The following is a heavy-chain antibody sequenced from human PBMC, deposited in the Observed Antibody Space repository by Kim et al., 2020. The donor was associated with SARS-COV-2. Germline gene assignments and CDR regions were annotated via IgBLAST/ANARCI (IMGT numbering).Heavy chain of an antibody. D-gene: IGHD3-22*01. CDR3: ARGRGGISMVVVVITAAEYYFDN. J-gene: IGHJ4*02. Sequence: SETLSLTCAVYGGSFSDYSWSWIRQPPGKGLEWIGDIDHRGSTNYNPSLKSRLTISVDTSKNKFSLKLTSVTAADTAVYYCARGRGGISMVVVVITAAEYYFDNWGRGSRVTVSS. V-gene: IGHV4-34*01. CDR2: IDHRGST. CDR1: GGSFSDYS.